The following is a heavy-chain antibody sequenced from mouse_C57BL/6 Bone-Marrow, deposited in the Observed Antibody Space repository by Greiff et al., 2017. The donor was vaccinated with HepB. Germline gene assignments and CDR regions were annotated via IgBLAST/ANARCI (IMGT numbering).Heavy chain of an antibody. CDR3: ARNYDWYFDV. CDR1: GFTFSDYY. J-gene: IGHJ1*03. D-gene: IGHD2-4*01. Sequence: EVMLVVSEGGLVQPGSSMKLSCTASGFTFSDYYMAWVRQVPEKGLEWVANINFDGSSTYYLDSLKSRFIISRDNAKNILYLQMSSLKSEDTAMYYCARNYDWYFDVWGTGTTVTVSS. V-gene: IGHV5-16*02. CDR2: INFDGSST.